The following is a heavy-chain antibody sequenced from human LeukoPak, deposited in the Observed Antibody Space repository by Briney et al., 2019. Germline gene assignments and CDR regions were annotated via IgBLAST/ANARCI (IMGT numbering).Heavy chain of an antibody. CDR2: ISGSGGST. D-gene: IGHD3-16*01. Sequence: GGSLRLSCAASGFTFSSCAMSWVRQAPGKGLEWVSAISGSGGSTYYADSVKGRFTISRDNSKNTLYLQMNSLRAEDTAVYYCAKDYYVLRYYYYGMDVWGQGPTVTVSS. V-gene: IGHV3-23*01. J-gene: IGHJ6*02. CDR3: AKDYYVLRYYYYGMDV. CDR1: GFTFSSCA.